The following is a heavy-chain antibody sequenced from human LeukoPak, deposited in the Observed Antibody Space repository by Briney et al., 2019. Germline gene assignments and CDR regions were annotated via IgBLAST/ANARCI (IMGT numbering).Heavy chain of an antibody. CDR2: IYPGDSDT. Sequence: GESLKISCKGSGYSFTSYWIGWVRQMPGKGLEWMGIIYPGDSDTRYSPSFQGQVTISADKSISTAYLQWSSLKASDTAMYYCARHQGYCSSTSCYTEGGFDYWGQGTLVTVSS. J-gene: IGHJ4*02. V-gene: IGHV5-51*01. CDR3: ARHQGYCSSTSCYTEGGFDY. CDR1: GYSFTSYW. D-gene: IGHD2-2*02.